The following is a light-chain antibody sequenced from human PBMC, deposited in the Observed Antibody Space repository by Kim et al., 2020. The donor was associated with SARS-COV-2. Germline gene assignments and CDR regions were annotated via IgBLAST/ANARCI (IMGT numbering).Light chain of an antibody. Sequence: EIQMNQSPSSLSASVGDRVTITCRASQSISSYLNWYQQKPGKAPKLLIYAASSLQSGVPSRFSGSVSGTDFTLTINSLQPEDFATYYCQHSYSTLWAFGQGAKVDIK. V-gene: IGKV1-39*01. CDR2: AAS. J-gene: IGKJ1*01. CDR1: QSISSY. CDR3: QHSYSTLWA.